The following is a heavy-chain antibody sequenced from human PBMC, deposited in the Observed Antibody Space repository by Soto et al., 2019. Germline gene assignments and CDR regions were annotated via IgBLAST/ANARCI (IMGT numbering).Heavy chain of an antibody. CDR3: AGRLTTAARLDY. J-gene: IGHJ4*02. CDR2: VHGGGST. D-gene: IGHD3-16*01. Sequence: VQLVESGGGLIQPGGSLRLSCAASGFTVSNNHMTWVRQAAGKGLELVSFVHGGGSTSYADSVKGRFTISRDNSKNTLYLQMDSVRAEDTAIYYCAGRLTTAARLDYWGRGTLVTVSS. CDR1: GFTVSNNH. V-gene: IGHV3-53*01.